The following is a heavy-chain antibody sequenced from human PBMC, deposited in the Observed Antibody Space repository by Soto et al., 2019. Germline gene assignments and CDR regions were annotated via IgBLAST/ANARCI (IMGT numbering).Heavy chain of an antibody. CDR2: VNPSGGHT. V-gene: IGHV1-46*01. CDR1: GDTLTDYY. J-gene: IGHJ4*02. Sequence: QVQLVQSGAEVKKPGASVNVSCKSSGDTLTDYYIHWVRQSPGQGLEWMGAVNPSGGHTTYAQHFLVRMTMTRDTSTSTLYMELTSLTSEDTAVYYCARGGHVVVVTAALDYWGQGTLVTVSS. D-gene: IGHD2-21*02. CDR3: ARGGHVVVVTAALDY.